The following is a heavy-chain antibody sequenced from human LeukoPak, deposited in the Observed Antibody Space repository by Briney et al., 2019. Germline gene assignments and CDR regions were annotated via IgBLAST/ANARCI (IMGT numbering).Heavy chain of an antibody. CDR1: GGSISSYY. D-gene: IGHD4-17*01. CDR3: ARGDYDDYEGPAGGD. Sequence: SETLSLTCTVSGGSISSYYWSWIRQPPGKGLEWIGYIYYSGSTNYNPSLKSRVTLSVDTSKNQFSLKLSSVTAADTAVYYCARGDYDDYEGPAGGDWGQGTLVTVSS. CDR2: IYYSGST. V-gene: IGHV4-59*08. J-gene: IGHJ4*02.